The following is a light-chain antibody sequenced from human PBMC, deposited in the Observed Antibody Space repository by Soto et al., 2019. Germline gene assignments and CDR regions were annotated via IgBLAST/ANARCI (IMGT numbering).Light chain of an antibody. Sequence: SYELTQPPSVSVAPGKTARITSGGNNIGSKSVHWYQQKPGQAPVLVIYYDSDRPSGIPERFSGSNSGNTATLTISRVEAGDEADYYCQVWDSSSDSVVFGGGTKLTVL. V-gene: IGLV3-21*04. J-gene: IGLJ2*01. CDR2: YDS. CDR1: NIGSKS. CDR3: QVWDSSSDSVV.